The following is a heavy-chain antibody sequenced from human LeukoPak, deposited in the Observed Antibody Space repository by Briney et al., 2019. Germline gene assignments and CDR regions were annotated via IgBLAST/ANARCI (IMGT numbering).Heavy chain of an antibody. CDR2: INPSGGST. J-gene: IGHJ5*02. D-gene: IGHD1-7*01. CDR3: ARDPLITATTTWFDP. CDR1: GYTFTNYG. V-gene: IGHV1-46*01. Sequence: ASVKVSCKASGYTFTNYGISWVRQAPGQGLEWMGIINPSGGSTRYAQKFQGRVTMTRDTSTKTVYMEMSSLRSEDTAVYYCARDPLITATTTWFDPWGQGTLVTVSS.